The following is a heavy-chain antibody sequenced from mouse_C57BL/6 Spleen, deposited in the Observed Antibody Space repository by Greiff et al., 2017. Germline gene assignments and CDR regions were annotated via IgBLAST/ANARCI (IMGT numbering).Heavy chain of an antibody. CDR2: IYPGDGDT. Sequence: VQLQESGPELVKPGASVKISCKASGYAFSSSWMNWVKQRPGKGLEWIGRIYPGDGDTNYNGKFKGKATLTADKSSSTAYMQLSSLTSEDSAVYFCARRLGQDAMDYWGQGTSVTVSS. V-gene: IGHV1-82*01. CDR3: ARRLGQDAMDY. J-gene: IGHJ4*01. CDR1: GYAFSSSW. D-gene: IGHD4-1*01.